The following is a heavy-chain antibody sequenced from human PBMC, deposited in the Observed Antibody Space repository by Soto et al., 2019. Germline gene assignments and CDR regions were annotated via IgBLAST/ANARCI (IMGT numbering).Heavy chain of an antibody. J-gene: IGHJ6*02. D-gene: IGHD3-10*01. V-gene: IGHV4-34*01. CDR2: INHSGST. Sequence: PSETLSLTCAVYGGSFSGYYWSWIRQPPGKGLEWIGEINHSGSTNYNPSLKSRVTISVDTSKNQFSLKLSSVTAADTAVYYCAEGLGWFGEFSYYYYYYGMDVWGQGTTVTVSS. CDR3: AEGLGWFGEFSYYYYYYGMDV. CDR1: GGSFSGYY.